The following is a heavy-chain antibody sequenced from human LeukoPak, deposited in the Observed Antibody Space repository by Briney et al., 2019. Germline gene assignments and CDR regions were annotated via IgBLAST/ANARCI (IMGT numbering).Heavy chain of an antibody. CDR1: GGSFSGYY. V-gene: IGHV4-34*01. Sequence: SETLSLTCAVYGGSFSGYYWSWIRQPPGKGLEWIGEINHSGSTNYNPSLKSRVTISVDTSKNQFSLKLSSVTAADTAVYYCASWYGDYGFDYWGQGTLVTVSS. D-gene: IGHD4-17*01. CDR2: INHSGST. J-gene: IGHJ4*02. CDR3: ASWYGDYGFDY.